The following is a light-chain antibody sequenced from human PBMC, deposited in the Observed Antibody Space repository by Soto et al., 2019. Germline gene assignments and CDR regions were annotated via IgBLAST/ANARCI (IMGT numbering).Light chain of an antibody. CDR2: AAR. J-gene: IGKJ2*01. V-gene: IGKV1-39*01. Sequence: DIQLTQSPSSLSPSVGDRITLSCRASQSISRNLNWYQQMPGKAPSLLIYAARDLQSGVPGRFSGSGSGTEFNPTISSLQPELLATFYCQHSHSTPYTFGQGTNLEI. CDR1: QSISRN. CDR3: QHSHSTPYT.